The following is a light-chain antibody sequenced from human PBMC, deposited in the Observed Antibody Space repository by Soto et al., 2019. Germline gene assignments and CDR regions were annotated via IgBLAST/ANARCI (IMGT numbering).Light chain of an antibody. CDR2: DNN. J-gene: IGLJ2*01. CDR3: GTWDSSLGGVV. Sequence: QSVLTQPPSVSAAPGQRVTISCSGSDSNIGNNFVSWYQLLPRTAPKLLIYDNNKRPSGIPDRFSGSTSGTSATLGITGLQTGDEADYYCGTWDSSLGGVVFGGGTQLTVL. V-gene: IGLV1-51*01. CDR1: DSNIGNNF.